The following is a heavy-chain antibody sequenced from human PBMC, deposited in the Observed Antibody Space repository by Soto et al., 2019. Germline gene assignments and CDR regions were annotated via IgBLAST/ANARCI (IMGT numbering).Heavy chain of an antibody. V-gene: IGHV3-53*01. Sequence: PGGSLRLSCAASGFTVSSNYMSWVRQAPGKGLEWVSVIYSGGSTYYADSVKGRFTISRDNSKNTLYLQMNSLRAEDTAVYYCARITVTTRQAFYYYYYGMDGWGQGTTVTVSS. D-gene: IGHD4-17*01. CDR2: IYSGGST. CDR1: GFTVSSNY. CDR3: ARITVTTRQAFYYYYYGMDG. J-gene: IGHJ6*02.